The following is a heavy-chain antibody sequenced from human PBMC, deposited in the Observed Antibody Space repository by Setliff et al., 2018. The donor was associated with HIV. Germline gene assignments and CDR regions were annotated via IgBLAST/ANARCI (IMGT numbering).Heavy chain of an antibody. CDR1: GFTFTSHS. CDR2: ISWNSDSI. Sequence: GGSLRLSCVTSGFTFTSHSMNWVRLRPGKGLEWVSGISWNSDSIAYADSVRGRFTISRDNAKNSLYLQMNSLRAEDTALYYCVKGYDILTANPDSWGQGTLVTVSS. D-gene: IGHD3-9*01. J-gene: IGHJ4*02. CDR3: VKGYDILTANPDS. V-gene: IGHV3-9*01.